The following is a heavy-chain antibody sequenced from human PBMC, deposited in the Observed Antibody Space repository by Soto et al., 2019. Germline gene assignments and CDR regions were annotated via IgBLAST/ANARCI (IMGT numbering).Heavy chain of an antibody. J-gene: IGHJ3*02. V-gene: IGHV4-59*01. D-gene: IGHD3-22*01. Sequence: SETLSLTCTVSGGSISSYYWSWIRQPPGKGLEWIGYIYYSGSTNYNPSLKSRVTISVDTSKNQFSLKLSSVTAADTAVYYCASIYYYDSSGSNAFDIWGQGTMVTVS. CDR2: IYYSGST. CDR1: GGSISSYY. CDR3: ASIYYYDSSGSNAFDI.